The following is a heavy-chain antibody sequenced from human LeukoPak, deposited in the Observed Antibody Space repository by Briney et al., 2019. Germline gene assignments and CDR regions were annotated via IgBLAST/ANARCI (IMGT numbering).Heavy chain of an antibody. CDR1: GFTFSSYG. Sequence: GGSLRLSCAASGFTFSSYGMHWVRQAPGKGLEWVAVIWYDGSNKYYADSVKGRFTISRDNSQNTLYLQMNSLRAEDTALYYCAREERSGYYYVTNWFDPWGQGTLVTVSS. V-gene: IGHV3-33*01. D-gene: IGHD3-22*01. J-gene: IGHJ5*02. CDR2: IWYDGSNK. CDR3: AREERSGYYYVTNWFDP.